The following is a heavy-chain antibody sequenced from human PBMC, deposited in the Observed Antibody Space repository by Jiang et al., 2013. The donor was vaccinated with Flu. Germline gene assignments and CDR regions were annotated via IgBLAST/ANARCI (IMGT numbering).Heavy chain of an antibody. Sequence: KPTQTLTLTCTFSGFSLSTNGVGVGWIRQPPGKALEWLALIYGDDEKRYSPSLESRLAISRDTSKNQVVLSMTNMDPVDTATYFCAHLSTVVRNSLDYWGQGTLVTVSS. CDR2: IYGDDEK. CDR3: AHLSTVVRNSLDY. CDR1: GFSLSTNGVG. D-gene: IGHD4-23*01. V-gene: IGHV2-5*02. J-gene: IGHJ4*02.